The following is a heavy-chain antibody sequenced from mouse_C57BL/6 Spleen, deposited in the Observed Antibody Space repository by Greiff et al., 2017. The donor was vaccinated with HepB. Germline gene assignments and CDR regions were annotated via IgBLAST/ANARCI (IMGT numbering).Heavy chain of an antibody. D-gene: IGHD2-4*01. Sequence: QVQLQQPGAELVMPGASVKLSCKASGYTFTSYWMHWVKQRPGQGLEWIGEIDPSDSYTNYNQKFKGKSTLTVDKSSSTAYMQLSSLTSEDSAVYYCARGEDIYYDYDGDYFDYWGQGTTLTVSS. V-gene: IGHV1-69*01. J-gene: IGHJ2*01. CDR2: IDPSDSYT. CDR3: ARGEDIYYDYDGDYFDY. CDR1: GYTFTSYW.